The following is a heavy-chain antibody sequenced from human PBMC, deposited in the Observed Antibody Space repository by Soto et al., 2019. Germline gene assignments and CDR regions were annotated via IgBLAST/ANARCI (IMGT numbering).Heavy chain of an antibody. V-gene: IGHV3-9*01. CDR2: ISWNSGSI. CDR3: AKGQDGDGEDAFDI. Sequence: GGSLRLSCAASGFTFDDYAMHWVRQAPGKGLEWVSGISWNSGSIGYADSVKGRFTISRDNAKNSLYLQMNSLRAEDTALYYCAKGQDGDGEDAFDIWGQGTMVTVSS. CDR1: GFTFDDYA. J-gene: IGHJ3*02. D-gene: IGHD4-17*01.